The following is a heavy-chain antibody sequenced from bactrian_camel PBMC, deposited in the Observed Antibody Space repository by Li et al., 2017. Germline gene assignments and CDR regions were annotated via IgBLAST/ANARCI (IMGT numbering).Heavy chain of an antibody. Sequence: VQLVESGGGLVQPGGSLKLSCAASGFTFSSYAMGWVRQAPRKGLEWVSSIHRAGGEIHYADSVKGRFTASQDNAKNTLYLQMNSLKPEDTAVYYCVKPNPDARGGFDHWGQGTQVTVS. CDR1: GFTFSSYA. J-gene: IGHJ4*01. V-gene: IGHV3S7*01. CDR3: VKPNPDARGGFDH. D-gene: IGHD1*01. CDR2: IHRAGGEI.